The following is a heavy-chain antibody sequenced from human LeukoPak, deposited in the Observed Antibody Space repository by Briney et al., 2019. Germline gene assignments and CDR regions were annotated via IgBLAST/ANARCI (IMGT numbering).Heavy chain of an antibody. CDR3: ARVAYDSSGYYHYYFDY. D-gene: IGHD3-22*01. V-gene: IGHV1-2*04. CDR2: INPNSGGT. CDR1: GYTFTGYY. Sequence: GASVKVSCKASGYTFTGYYMHWVRQAPGQGLEWMGWINPNSGGTNYAQKFQGWVTMTRDTSISTAYMELSRLRSDDTAVYYCARVAYDSSGYYHYYFDYWGRGTLVTVSS. J-gene: IGHJ4*02.